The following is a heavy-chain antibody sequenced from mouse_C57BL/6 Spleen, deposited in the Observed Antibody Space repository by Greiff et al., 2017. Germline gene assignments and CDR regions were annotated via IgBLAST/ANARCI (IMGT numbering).Heavy chain of an antibody. Sequence: QVQLQQPGAELVRPGSSVKLSCKASGYTFTSYWMHWVKQMPIHGLEWIGNIDPSDSETHYNHKFKDKATLTVDKSASTAYMQLSSLTSEDSEVYYGARLGGTSLAYWGQGTLVTVSA. CDR2: IDPSDSET. J-gene: IGHJ3*01. D-gene: IGHD5-1*01. V-gene: IGHV1-52*01. CDR3: ARLGGTSLAY. CDR1: GYTFTSYW.